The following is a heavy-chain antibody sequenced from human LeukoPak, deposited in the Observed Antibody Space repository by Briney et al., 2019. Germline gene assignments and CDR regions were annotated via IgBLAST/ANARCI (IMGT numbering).Heavy chain of an antibody. V-gene: IGHV3-7*03. CDR1: GFTFSTFW. D-gene: IGHD3-22*01. Sequence: GGSLRLSCAASGFTFSTFWMSWVRQAPGKGLEWVANIKQDGSEKYYVDSVKGRFTISRDNSKNTLYLQMNSLRAEDTAVYYCARRSYDCSGYYGFDPWGQGTLVTVSS. CDR2: IKQDGSEK. CDR3: ARRSYDCSGYYGFDP. J-gene: IGHJ5*02.